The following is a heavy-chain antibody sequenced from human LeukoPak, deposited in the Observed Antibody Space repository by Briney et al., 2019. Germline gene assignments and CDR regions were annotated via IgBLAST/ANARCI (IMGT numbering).Heavy chain of an antibody. CDR1: GDSVSSGSYS. CDR2: IFYRGST. CDR3: ARARNYYYYLDV. V-gene: IGHV4-61*01. D-gene: IGHD1-14*01. Sequence: PSETPSLTCTVSGDSVSSGSYSWSWIRQPPGKGLEWIGYIFYRGSTSYNPSLKSRLTISADSSKNQFSLRLSSVTAADTAVYYCARARNYYYYLDVWGQGTTVTVSS. J-gene: IGHJ6*02.